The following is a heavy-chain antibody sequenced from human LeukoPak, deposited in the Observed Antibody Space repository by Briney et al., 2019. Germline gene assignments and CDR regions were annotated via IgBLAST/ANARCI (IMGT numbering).Heavy chain of an antibody. D-gene: IGHD1-7*01. V-gene: IGHV1-18*01. Sequence: ASVKVSCKASGYTFTSYGISWVRQAPGQGLEWMGWISAYNGNTNYAQKLQGRVIMTTDTSTSTAYMELRSLRSDDTAVYYCARAPLELRRGYYFDYWGQGTLVTVSS. J-gene: IGHJ4*02. CDR2: ISAYNGNT. CDR3: ARAPLELRRGYYFDY. CDR1: GYTFTSYG.